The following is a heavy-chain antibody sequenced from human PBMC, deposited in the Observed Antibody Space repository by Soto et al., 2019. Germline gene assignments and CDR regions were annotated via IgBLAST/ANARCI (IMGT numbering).Heavy chain of an antibody. CDR1: GGSISSSSYY. Sequence: SETLSLTCTVSGGSISSSSYYWGWIRQPPGKGLGWIGSIYYSGSTYYNPSLKSRVTISVDTSKNQFSLKLSSVTAADTAVYYCARESEGNPYYDFWSGYYRPNYYYYYGMDVWGQGTTVTVSS. CDR2: IYYSGST. D-gene: IGHD3-3*01. J-gene: IGHJ6*02. CDR3: ARESEGNPYYDFWSGYYRPNYYYYYGMDV. V-gene: IGHV4-39*02.